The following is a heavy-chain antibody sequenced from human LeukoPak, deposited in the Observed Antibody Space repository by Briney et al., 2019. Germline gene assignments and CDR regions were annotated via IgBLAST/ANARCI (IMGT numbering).Heavy chain of an antibody. CDR2: IYYSGST. CDR1: GGSISSSSYY. D-gene: IGHD6-19*01. Sequence: SETLSLTCTVSGGSISSSSYYWGWIRQPPGKGLGWIGSIYYSGSTYYNPSLKSRVTISVDTSKNQFSLKLSSVAAADTAVYYCARHSYSSGWIIDYWGQGTLVTVSS. V-gene: IGHV4-39*01. J-gene: IGHJ4*02. CDR3: ARHSYSSGWIIDY.